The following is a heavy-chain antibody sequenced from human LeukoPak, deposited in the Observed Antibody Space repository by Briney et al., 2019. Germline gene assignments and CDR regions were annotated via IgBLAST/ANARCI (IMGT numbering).Heavy chain of an antibody. CDR2: INHSGSA. CDR1: GGSFSPYY. Sequence: PSETLSLNCAVYGGSFSPYYWIWIRQPPGTGLEWIGEINHSGSANYNPSLKSRVTISVDTSKNQFSLKLSSVTAADTAVYYCARGGFYCGGDCYVDYWGQGTLVTVSS. D-gene: IGHD2-21*02. J-gene: IGHJ4*02. CDR3: ARGGFYCGGDCYVDY. V-gene: IGHV4-34*01.